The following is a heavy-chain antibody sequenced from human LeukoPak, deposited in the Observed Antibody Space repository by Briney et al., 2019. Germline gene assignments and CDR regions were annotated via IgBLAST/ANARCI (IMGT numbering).Heavy chain of an antibody. D-gene: IGHD6-13*01. CDR1: GGSLSSYY. J-gene: IGHJ4*02. V-gene: IGHV4-4*07. Sequence: PSETLSLTCTVSGGSLSSYYWSWIRQPAGKGLEWIGRIYTSGSTNYNPSLKSRVTISVDTSKNQFSLKLSSVTAADTAVYYCARASESSSWFSFVYWGQGTLVTVS. CDR2: IYTSGST. CDR3: ARASESSSWFSFVY.